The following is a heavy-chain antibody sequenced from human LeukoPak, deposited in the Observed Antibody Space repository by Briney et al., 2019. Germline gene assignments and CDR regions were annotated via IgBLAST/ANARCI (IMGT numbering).Heavy chain of an antibody. CDR3: AKASTAPAHSPHYFDY. D-gene: IGHD2-15*01. CDR1: GFTFSNFA. Sequence: GGSLRLSCAASGFTFSNFAMVWVRQAPGKGLEWVSSISGTVDNTYYTDSVKGRSTISRDNSKNTLYLQMNSLRAEDTAIYHCAKASTAPAHSPHYFDYWGQGTLVTVSS. CDR2: ISGTVDNT. V-gene: IGHV3-23*01. J-gene: IGHJ4*02.